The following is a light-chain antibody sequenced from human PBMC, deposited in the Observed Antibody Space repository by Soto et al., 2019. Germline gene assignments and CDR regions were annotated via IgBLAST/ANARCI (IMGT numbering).Light chain of an antibody. J-gene: IGKJ2*01. CDR3: QQSYRTPHT. CDR2: DAS. CDR1: QSISYW. V-gene: IGKV1-5*01. Sequence: DIQMTQSPSTLSASVGDRVTITCRASQSISYWLAWYQQKPGKAPKLLIYDASSLESGVPSRFSGSGSGTNFTLTNSSLQPEDFATYYCQQSYRTPHTFGQGTKLETK.